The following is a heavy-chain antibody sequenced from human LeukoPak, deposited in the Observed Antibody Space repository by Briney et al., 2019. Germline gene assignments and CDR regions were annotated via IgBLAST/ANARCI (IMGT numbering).Heavy chain of an antibody. V-gene: IGHV1-18*01. CDR3: ARGDHYGDYGSYYFDY. CDR1: GGTFSSYA. CDR2: ISAYNGNT. D-gene: IGHD4-17*01. Sequence: GASVKVSCKASGGTFSSYAISWVRQAPGQGLEWMGWISAYNGNTNYAQKLQGRVTMTTDTSTSTAYMELSRLRSDDTAVYYCARGDHYGDYGSYYFDYWGQGTLVTVSS. J-gene: IGHJ4*02.